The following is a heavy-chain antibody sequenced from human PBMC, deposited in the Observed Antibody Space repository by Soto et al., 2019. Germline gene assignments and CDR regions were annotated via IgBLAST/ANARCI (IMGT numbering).Heavy chain of an antibody. Sequence: QVQLVESGGGLVKPGGSLRLSCAASGFSFSDHYMSWVRQAPGKGLEWVSYISRSGTITYYADSVKGRFTISRDNAQNSLYLQMNSLRAEDTAVYYCARDRLEARWLGLAYWGQGTLDTVSS. CDR2: ISRSGTIT. V-gene: IGHV3-11*01. D-gene: IGHD6-19*01. J-gene: IGHJ4*02. CDR1: GFSFSDHY. CDR3: ARDRLEARWLGLAY.